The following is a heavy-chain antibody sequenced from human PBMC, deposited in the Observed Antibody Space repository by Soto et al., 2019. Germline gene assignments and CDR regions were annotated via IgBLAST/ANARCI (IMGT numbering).Heavy chain of an antibody. CDR3: ARAAGALVRGVYGMDV. V-gene: IGHV3-48*03. J-gene: IGHJ6*02. CDR1: GFTFSSYE. Sequence: GVSLRLSCAASGFTFSSYEMNWVRQAPGKGLEWVSYISVNASTIYYGDSVKGRFTISRDNARNSLYLQMNSLRAEDTAVYYCARAAGALVRGVYGMDVWGQGTTVTV. CDR2: ISVNASTI. D-gene: IGHD3-10*02.